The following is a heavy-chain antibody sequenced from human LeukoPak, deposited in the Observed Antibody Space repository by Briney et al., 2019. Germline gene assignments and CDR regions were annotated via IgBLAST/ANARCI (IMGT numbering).Heavy chain of an antibody. J-gene: IGHJ6*03. CDR2: ISNSGGTI. CDR1: GFTFSTYS. V-gene: IGHV3-48*04. Sequence: GGSLRLSCAASGFTFSTYSMNWVRQAPGKGLEWVSYISNSGGTIYDADSVKGRFTISRDNAKNSLYLQMNSLRAEDTAVYYCARASITMVRGVIYDHYYMDVWGKGTTVTVSS. CDR3: ARASITMVRGVIYDHYYMDV. D-gene: IGHD3-10*01.